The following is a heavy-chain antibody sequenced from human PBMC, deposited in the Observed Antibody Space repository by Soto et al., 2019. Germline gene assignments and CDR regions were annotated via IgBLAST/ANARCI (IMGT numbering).Heavy chain of an antibody. D-gene: IGHD6-19*01. CDR2: ISGSGGST. V-gene: IGHV3-23*01. CDR1: AFTFSSYA. CDR3: AKEWSSDLDY. Sequence: PAGSLRRSCPAPAFTFSSYAMSWVRQARGKGLEWVSAISGSGGSTYYADSVKGRFTISRDNSKNTLYLQMNSLRAEDTDVYYCAKEWSSDLDYWGQGTLVTVSS. J-gene: IGHJ4*02.